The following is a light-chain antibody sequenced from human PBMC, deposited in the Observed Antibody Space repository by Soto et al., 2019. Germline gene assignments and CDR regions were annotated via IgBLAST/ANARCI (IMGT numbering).Light chain of an antibody. CDR1: SSDIGAYDY. Sequence: QSALTQPASVSGSPGQSVTISCTGTSSDIGAYDYVSWYQQYPGKAPKLVISYVDDRPSGVSDRFSGSKSGNTASLTISGRQAEDEADYYCSSYTTTTPVIFGGGTKLTVL. J-gene: IGLJ2*01. CDR3: SSYTTTTPVI. CDR2: YVD. V-gene: IGLV2-14*03.